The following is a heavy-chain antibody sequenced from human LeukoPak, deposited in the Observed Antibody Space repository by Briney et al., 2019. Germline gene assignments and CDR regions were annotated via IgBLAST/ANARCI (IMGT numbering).Heavy chain of an antibody. CDR2: ISSSSSYI. J-gene: IGHJ5*02. CDR3: AKDRLITMVRGVPSWFDP. CDR1: GFTFSIYS. V-gene: IGHV3-21*01. Sequence: GGSLRLSCAASGFTFSIYSMNWVRQAPGKGLEWVSSISSSSSYIYYADSVKGRFTISRDNSKNTLYLQMNSLRAEDTAVYYCAKDRLITMVRGVPSWFDPWGQGTLVTVSS. D-gene: IGHD3-10*01.